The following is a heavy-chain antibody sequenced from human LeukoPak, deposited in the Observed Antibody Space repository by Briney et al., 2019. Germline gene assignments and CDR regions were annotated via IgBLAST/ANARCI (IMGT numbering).Heavy chain of an antibody. CDR1: GGSISSGSYY. J-gene: IGHJ5*02. Sequence: SETLSLTCTVSGGSISSGSYYWSWIRQPAGKGLEWIGRIYTSGSTNYNPPLKSRVAISYTSKNQFSLKLRSVTAADTAVYYCARDRISVTDPPNWFDPWGQGTLVTVSS. CDR3: ARDRISVTDPPNWFDP. CDR2: IYTSGST. D-gene: IGHD6-19*01. V-gene: IGHV4-61*02.